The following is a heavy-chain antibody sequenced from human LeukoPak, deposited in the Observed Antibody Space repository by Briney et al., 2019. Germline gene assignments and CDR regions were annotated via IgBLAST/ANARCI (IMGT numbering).Heavy chain of an antibody. J-gene: IGHJ4*02. V-gene: IGHV3-30*03. Sequence: GGSLRLSRAASGFTVSSNYMSWVRQAPGKGLEWVAVISYDGSNKYYADSVKGRFTISRDNSKNTLYLQMNSLRAEDTAVYYCAADFDYWGQGTLVTVSS. CDR1: GFTVSSNY. CDR3: AADFDY. CDR2: ISYDGSNK.